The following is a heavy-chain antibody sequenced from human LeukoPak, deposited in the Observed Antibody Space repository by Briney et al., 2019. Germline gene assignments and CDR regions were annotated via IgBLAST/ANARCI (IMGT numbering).Heavy chain of an antibody. CDR1: GGSISSSDYY. V-gene: IGHV4-39*01. J-gene: IGHJ4*02. CDR3: ARHLGGYAQPFDY. D-gene: IGHD5-12*01. CDR2: IYYSGIT. Sequence: PSETLSLTCTVSGGSISSSDYYWAWIRQSPGKGLQWIGSIYYSGITYYNPSLKSRVIISLDTSKNQFSLKVSSVTAADTAVHYCARHLGGYAQPFDYWGQGALVTVSS.